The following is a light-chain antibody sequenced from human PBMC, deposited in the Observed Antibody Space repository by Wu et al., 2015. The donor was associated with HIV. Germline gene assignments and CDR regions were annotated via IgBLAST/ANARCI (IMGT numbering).Light chain of an antibody. Sequence: EIVMTQSPATLSVSPGERATLSCRASQSVSSNLAWYQQKPGQAPRLLIYGASTRATGIPARFSGSGSGTEFTLTISSMQSEDFAIYYCQQYNNWLRRTFGQGTKGGNQT. J-gene: IGKJ1*01. V-gene: IGKV3D-15*01. CDR1: QSVSSN. CDR2: GAS. CDR3: QQYNNWLRRT.